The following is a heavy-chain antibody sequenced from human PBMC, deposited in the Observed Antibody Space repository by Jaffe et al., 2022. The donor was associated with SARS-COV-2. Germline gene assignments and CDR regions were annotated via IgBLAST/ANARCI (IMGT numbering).Heavy chain of an antibody. CDR3: ARYGMVRDVEPWYYYMDV. CDR2: IYYSGTT. Sequence: QLQLQESGPGLVKPSETLSLSCTVSGGSISSSDYYWGWIRQPPGMGLEWIGTIYYSGTTYYSPSLKSRVTISVDTSKNHFSLKLTSVTAADTAVYYCARYGMVRDVEPWYYYMDVWGKGTTVTVSS. J-gene: IGHJ6*03. V-gene: IGHV4-39*02. D-gene: IGHD3-10*01. CDR1: GGSISSSDYY.